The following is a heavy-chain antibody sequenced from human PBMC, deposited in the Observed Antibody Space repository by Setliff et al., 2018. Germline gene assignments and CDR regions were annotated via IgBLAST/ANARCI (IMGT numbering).Heavy chain of an antibody. D-gene: IGHD2-8*01. Sequence: ASVKVSCKASGYTFTESIVSWVRQAPGQGLEWMGWINNYSFKTNYPQKFLGRLTMTTDASTATAYMELRSLRSDDTAIYFCSRLVRYCTTTTCQTLSGAEHWGQGTLVTVSS. CDR3: SRLVRYCTTTTCQTLSGAEH. CDR2: INNYSFKT. V-gene: IGHV1-18*01. J-gene: IGHJ4*02. CDR1: GYTFTESI.